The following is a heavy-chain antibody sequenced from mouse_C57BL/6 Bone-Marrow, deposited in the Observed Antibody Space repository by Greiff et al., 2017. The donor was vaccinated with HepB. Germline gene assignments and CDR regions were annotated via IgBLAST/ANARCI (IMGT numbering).Heavy chain of an antibody. D-gene: IGHD1-1*01. CDR3: ARLLRFSYAMDY. CDR2: IYPGSGNT. V-gene: IGHV1-76*01. J-gene: IGHJ4*01. Sequence: VQLKESGAELVRPGASVKLSCKASGYTFTDYYINWVKQRPGQGLEWIARIYPGSGNTYYNEKFKGKATLTAEKSSSTAYMQLSSLTSEDSAVYFCARLLRFSYAMDYWGQGTSVTVSS. CDR1: GYTFTDYY.